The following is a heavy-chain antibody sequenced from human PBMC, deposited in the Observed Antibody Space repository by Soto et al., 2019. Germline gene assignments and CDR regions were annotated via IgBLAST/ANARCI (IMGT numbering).Heavy chain of an antibody. CDR1: GGSISSGSYY. D-gene: IGHD3-3*01. Sequence: PSATLSLTCTVSGGSISSGSYYWRWIHQPPWRCLEWIVYIYYSGSTYYNPSLKSRVTISVDTSKNQFSLKLSSVTAADTAVYYCAREGVYYDFWSGYSSPDYWGQGTLVTVS. J-gene: IGHJ4*02. V-gene: IGHV4-30-4*02. CDR2: IYYSGST. CDR3: AREGVYYDFWSGYSSPDY.